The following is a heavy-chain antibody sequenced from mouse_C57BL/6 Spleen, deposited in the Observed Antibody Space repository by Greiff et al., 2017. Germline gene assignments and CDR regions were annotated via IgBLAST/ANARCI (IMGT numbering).Heavy chain of an antibody. V-gene: IGHV1-64*01. CDR1: GYTFTSYW. Sequence: QVQLQQPGAELVKPGASVKLSCKASGYTFTSYWMHWVKQRPGQGLEWIGMIHPNSGSTNYNEKFKSKATLPVDKSSSTAYMQLSSLTSEDSAVYYCARGALITTVVAPYFDYWGQGTTLTVSS. J-gene: IGHJ2*01. CDR2: IHPNSGST. D-gene: IGHD1-1*01. CDR3: ARGALITTVVAPYFDY.